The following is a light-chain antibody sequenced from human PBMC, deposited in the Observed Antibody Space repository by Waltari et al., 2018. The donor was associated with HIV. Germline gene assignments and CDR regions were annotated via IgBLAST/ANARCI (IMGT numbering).Light chain of an antibody. Sequence: QAVVTQEPSFSVSPGGTVTLPCGLSSGSVSTSYYPSWYQPTPGQAPRTLIYSTNSRSSGVPDRFSGSILGNQAALTITGAQADDESDYYCVLYMGSGIWVFGGGTKVTVL. CDR1: SGSVSTSYY. J-gene: IGLJ3*02. CDR2: STN. CDR3: VLYMGSGIWV. V-gene: IGLV8-61*01.